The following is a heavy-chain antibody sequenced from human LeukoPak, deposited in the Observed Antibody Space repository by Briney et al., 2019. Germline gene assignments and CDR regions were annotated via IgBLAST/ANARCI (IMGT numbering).Heavy chain of an antibody. CDR3: ARLVTVGYFDY. CDR2: MYCSGSA. CDR1: GGTISNYY. V-gene: IGHV4-59*08. Sequence: SATLSLPCTDSGGTISNYYWSWIRQPPGKGLEWIGYMYCSGSADYNHLLRSRVTISLDTSKNQFSLKLSSVTAADTAVYYCARLVTVGYFDYWGQGNRVLVPS. J-gene: IGHJ4*02.